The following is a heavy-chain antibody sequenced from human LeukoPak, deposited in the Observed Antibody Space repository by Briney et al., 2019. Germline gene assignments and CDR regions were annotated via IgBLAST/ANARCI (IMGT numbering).Heavy chain of an antibody. CDR1: GGTFSSYG. CDR2: IIHIFGTA. D-gene: IGHD6-25*01. V-gene: IGHV1-69*05. CDR3: ARIPVLTRAADYFDY. Sequence: GSSVKVSCKASGGTFSSYGISWVRQAPGQGHEWVGGIIHIFGTANYAQKFQGRVTITTDESTSTAYLELSSLRSEDTAVYYCARIPVLTRAADYFDYWGQGTLVTVSS. J-gene: IGHJ4*02.